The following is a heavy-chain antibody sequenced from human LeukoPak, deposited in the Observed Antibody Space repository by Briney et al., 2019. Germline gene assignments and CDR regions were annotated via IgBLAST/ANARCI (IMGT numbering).Heavy chain of an antibody. Sequence: GESLEISCKGSGYSFTSYWVGWVRQMPGKGLGGVGIIYPGGSGTRYSPSFQGQVTISADKSITTAYLQWSSLKASDTAMYSCARPDHYYDSSEGAFDIWGQGTMVTVSS. CDR1: GYSFTSYW. CDR3: ARPDHYYDSSEGAFDI. D-gene: IGHD3-22*01. V-gene: IGHV5-51*01. J-gene: IGHJ3*02. CDR2: IYPGGSGT.